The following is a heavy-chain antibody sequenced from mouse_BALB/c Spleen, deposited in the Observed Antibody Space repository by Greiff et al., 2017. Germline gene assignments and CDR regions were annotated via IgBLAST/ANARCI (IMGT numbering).Heavy chain of an antibody. CDR3: ARKDYGSNYYAMDY. Sequence: EVQGVESGGGLVKPGGSLKLSCAASGFTFSSYAMSWVRQTPEKRLEWVASISSGGSTYYPDSVKGRFTISRDNARNILYLQMSSLRSEDTAMYYCARKDYGSNYYAMDYWGQGTSVTVSS. V-gene: IGHV5-6-5*01. J-gene: IGHJ4*01. CDR2: ISSGGST. CDR1: GFTFSSYA. D-gene: IGHD1-2*01.